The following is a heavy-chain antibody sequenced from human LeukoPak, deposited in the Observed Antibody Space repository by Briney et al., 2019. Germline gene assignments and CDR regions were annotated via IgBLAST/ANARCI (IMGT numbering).Heavy chain of an antibody. Sequence: GGSLTLSCLASGFTFSSYGMHWVRQAPCKGLEWVAFIRYDGSNKYYAGSVKGRLTISRDNSKNTLYLQMNSLTAEHTAVYYCARVLQYYYDSSGYFLDYWGQGTLVTVSS. V-gene: IGHV3-30*02. J-gene: IGHJ4*02. D-gene: IGHD3-22*01. CDR2: IRYDGSNK. CDR1: GFTFSSYG. CDR3: ARVLQYYYDSSGYFLDY.